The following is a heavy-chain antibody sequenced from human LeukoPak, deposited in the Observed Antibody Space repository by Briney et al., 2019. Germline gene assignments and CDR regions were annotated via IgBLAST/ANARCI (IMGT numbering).Heavy chain of an antibody. CDR3: ARDRRGYYDSGSYYPLI. D-gene: IGHD3-10*01. J-gene: IGHJ4*02. CDR2: INPNSGGT. Sequence: ASVKVSCKASGYRFTVYYIHWVRQAPGQGLEWMAWINPNSGGTNYAQNFQGRVTVTRDTSVSTAYMEVSRLRSDDTAVYYCARDRRGYYDSGSYYPLIWGQGTLVTVSS. CDR1: GYRFTVYY. V-gene: IGHV1-2*02.